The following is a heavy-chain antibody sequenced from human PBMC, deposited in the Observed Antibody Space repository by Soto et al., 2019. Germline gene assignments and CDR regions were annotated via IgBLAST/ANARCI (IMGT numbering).Heavy chain of an antibody. CDR2: IYWDDSQ. V-gene: IGHV2-5*02. CDR1: GFSLSTSGVG. Sequence: QITLKESGPTLVKPTQTLTLTCTFSGFSLSTSGVGVGWIRQPPGKALEGLALIYWDDSQPYSPSLKSRLTITKDTSKNQVVLTMTNMDPVDTATYYGAHTVPGSSLFDYWGQGALVTVSS. J-gene: IGHJ4*02. CDR3: AHTVPGSSLFDY. D-gene: IGHD6-13*01.